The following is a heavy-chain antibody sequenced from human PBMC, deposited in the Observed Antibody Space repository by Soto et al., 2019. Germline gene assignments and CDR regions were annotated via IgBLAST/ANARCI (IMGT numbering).Heavy chain of an antibody. CDR3: NRAVAGTRRIHAVYFDL. CDR2: INSDGSST. J-gene: IGHJ2*01. D-gene: IGHD6-19*01. CDR1: GFNFSSYW. V-gene: IGHV3-74*01. Sequence: EVQLVESGGGLVQPGGSLRLSCAASGFNFSSYWMHWVRQAPGKGLVWVSRINSDGSSTSYADSVKGRFTISRDNAKNTLYLQMNSLRAEDTAVYYCNRAVAGTRRIHAVYFDLWGRGTLVTVSS.